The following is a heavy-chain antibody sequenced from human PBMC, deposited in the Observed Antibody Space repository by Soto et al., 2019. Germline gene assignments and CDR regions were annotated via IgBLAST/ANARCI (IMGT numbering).Heavy chain of an antibody. CDR3: AHLDFGRDGYNYFDY. V-gene: IGHV2-5*02. CDR2: IYWDDDK. Sequence: QITLEESGPTLVKPTQTLTLTCTFSGFSLSTGGVGVGWIRQPPGKALEWLALIYWDDDKRYSPSLKTRLSISKDTSKNQVVLTMTNMDPVDTGTYFCAHLDFGRDGYNYFDYWGQGTLVTVSS. CDR1: GFSLSTGGVG. J-gene: IGHJ4*02. D-gene: IGHD5-12*01.